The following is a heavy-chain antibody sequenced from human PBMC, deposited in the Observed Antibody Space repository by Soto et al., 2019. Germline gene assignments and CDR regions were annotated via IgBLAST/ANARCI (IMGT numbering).Heavy chain of an antibody. CDR2: IYYSGST. CDR1: GGSIRSNSYY. Sequence: PSETLSLTCPVSGGSIRSNSYYWSWIRQPPGKGLEWIGYIYYSGSTYYNPSLKSRVTISVDTSKNQFSLKLSSVTAADTAAYYCARARGARYFDYWGQGTLVTVSS. CDR3: ARARGARYFDY. J-gene: IGHJ4*02. D-gene: IGHD2-15*01. V-gene: IGHV4-30-4*08.